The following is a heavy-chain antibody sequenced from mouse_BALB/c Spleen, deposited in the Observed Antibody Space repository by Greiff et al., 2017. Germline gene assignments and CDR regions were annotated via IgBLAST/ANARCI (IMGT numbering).Heavy chain of an antibody. CDR3: ARWGFVYYYGSSYWYFDV. Sequence: QVQLQQSGAELVRPGVSVKISCKGSGYTFTDYAMHWVKQSHAKSLEWIGVISTYYGDASYNQKFKGKATMTVDKSSNTAYMQLSSLTSEDSAVYYCARWGFVYYYGSSYWYFDVWGAGTTVTVSS. D-gene: IGHD1-1*01. V-gene: IGHV1S137*01. CDR2: ISTYYGDA. J-gene: IGHJ1*01. CDR1: GYTFTDYA.